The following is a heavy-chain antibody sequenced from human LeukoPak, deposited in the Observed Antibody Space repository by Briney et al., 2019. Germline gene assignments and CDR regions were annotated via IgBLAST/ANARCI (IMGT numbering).Heavy chain of an antibody. J-gene: IGHJ5*02. CDR2: IIPIFGTA. CDR3: ARANMVRGVGSFFDRNWFDP. V-gene: IGHV1-69*13. Sequence: SVKVSCKASGGTFSSYAIRWLRQAPGQGLEWMGGIIPIFGTAKSAQKFQDRVTITADETTSTAYMELSSLRSEDTAVYYCARANMVRGVGSFFDRNWFDPWGQGTLVTVSS. CDR1: GGTFSSYA. D-gene: IGHD3-10*01.